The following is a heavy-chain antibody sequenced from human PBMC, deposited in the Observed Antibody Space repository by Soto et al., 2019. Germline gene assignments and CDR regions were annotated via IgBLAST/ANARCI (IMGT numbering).Heavy chain of an antibody. Sequence: PGGSLRLSWAASGFTFSSYAMSWVRQAPGKGLEWVSAISGSGGSTYYADSVKGRFTISRDNSKNTLYLQMNSLRAEDTAVYYCAKAKISSIAARRDYWGQGTLVTVSS. D-gene: IGHD6-6*01. CDR3: AKAKISSIAARRDY. CDR2: ISGSGGST. CDR1: GFTFSSYA. V-gene: IGHV3-23*01. J-gene: IGHJ4*02.